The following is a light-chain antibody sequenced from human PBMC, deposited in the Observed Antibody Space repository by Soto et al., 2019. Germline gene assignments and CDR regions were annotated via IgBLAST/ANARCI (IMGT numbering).Light chain of an antibody. CDR2: EVS. J-gene: IGLJ1*01. V-gene: IGLV2-14*01. Sequence: QSVLTQPASVSGSPGQSITISCTGTSSDIGGCNYVSWYQQHPGKAPKVMIYEVSNRPSGVSNRFSGSKSGNTASLTISGLQAEDEADYYCSSYTSIGTLVFGTGTKVTVL. CDR1: SSDIGGCNY. CDR3: SSYTSIGTLV.